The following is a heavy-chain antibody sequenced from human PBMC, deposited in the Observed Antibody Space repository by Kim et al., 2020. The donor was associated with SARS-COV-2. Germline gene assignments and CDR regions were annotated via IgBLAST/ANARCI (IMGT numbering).Heavy chain of an antibody. J-gene: IGHJ6*02. CDR2: ISGSGGST. Sequence: GGSLRLSCAASGFTFSSYAMNWVRQAPGKGLEWVSAISGSGGSTYYADSVKGRFTISRDNSKNTLYLQMNSLRAEDTAVYYCAKDLPAGDILTGYPPYDYSGLDVWGQGTTVSVSS. D-gene: IGHD3-9*01. CDR1: GFTFSSYA. CDR3: AKDLPAGDILTGYPPYDYSGLDV. V-gene: IGHV3-23*01.